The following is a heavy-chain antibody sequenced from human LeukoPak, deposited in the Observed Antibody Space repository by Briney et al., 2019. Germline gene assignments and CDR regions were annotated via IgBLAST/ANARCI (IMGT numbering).Heavy chain of an antibody. V-gene: IGHV3-72*01. J-gene: IGHJ4*02. CDR1: GFTFNDHY. D-gene: IGHD3-22*01. CDR2: SRNRAYSYST. Sequence: PGGSLRPSCAASGFTFNDHYMDWVRQAPGKGLEWVARSRNRAYSYSTEYAASLKGRFTVSRDASKSSLYLQMNSLRPEDTAVYFCARGFDTSGYSDYWGQGTLVTASS. CDR3: ARGFDTSGYSDY.